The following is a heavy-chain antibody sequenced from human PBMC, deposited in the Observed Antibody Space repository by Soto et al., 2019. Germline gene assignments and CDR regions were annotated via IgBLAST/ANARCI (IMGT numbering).Heavy chain of an antibody. Sequence: GGSLRLSCAASGFTFSSYGMHWVRQAPGKGLEWVAVIWYDGSNKYYADSVKGRFTISRDNSKNTLYLQMNSLRAEDTAVYYCAKAYRIAVAVRGFDYWGQGTLVTVSS. CDR1: GFTFSSYG. CDR2: IWYDGSNK. J-gene: IGHJ4*02. D-gene: IGHD6-19*01. V-gene: IGHV3-30*02. CDR3: AKAYRIAVAVRGFDY.